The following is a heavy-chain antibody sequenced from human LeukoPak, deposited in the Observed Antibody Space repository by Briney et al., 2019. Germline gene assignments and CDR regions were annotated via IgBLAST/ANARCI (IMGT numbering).Heavy chain of an antibody. CDR2: IYYSGST. Sequence: SETLSLTCTVSGGSISSSSYYWGWNRQPPGKGLEWIGSIYYSGSTYYNPSLKSRVTISVDTSKNQFSLKLSSVTAADTAVYYCASLSKIAAASTDWGQGTLVTVSS. D-gene: IGHD6-13*01. J-gene: IGHJ4*02. CDR3: ASLSKIAAASTD. V-gene: IGHV4-39*01. CDR1: GGSISSSSYY.